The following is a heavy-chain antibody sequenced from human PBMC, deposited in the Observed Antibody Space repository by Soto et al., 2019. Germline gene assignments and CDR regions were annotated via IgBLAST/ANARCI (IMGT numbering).Heavy chain of an antibody. CDR3: AKIIPNRVLRYFDWEDY. CDR2: ISYDGSNK. D-gene: IGHD3-9*01. CDR1: GFTFSSYG. Sequence: GGSLRLSCAASGFTFSSYGMHWVRQAPGKGLEWVAVISYDGSNKYYADSVKGRFTISRDNSKNTLYLQMNSLRAEDTAVYYCAKIIPNRVLRYFDWEDYWGQGTLVTVSS. J-gene: IGHJ4*02. V-gene: IGHV3-30*18.